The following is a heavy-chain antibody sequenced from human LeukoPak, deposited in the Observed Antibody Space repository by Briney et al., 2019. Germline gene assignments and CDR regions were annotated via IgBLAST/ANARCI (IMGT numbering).Heavy chain of an antibody. CDR2: IYYSGST. CDR1: GGSISSSSYY. D-gene: IGHD2-2*01. Sequence: SETLSLTCTVSGGSISSSSYYWGWIRQPPGKGLEWIGSIYYSGSTYYNPSLKSRVTISIDTSKNQFSLKLSSVTAADTAVYYCARADIVVVPGAVLNAFDIWGQGTMVTVSS. V-gene: IGHV4-39*07. CDR3: ARADIVVVPGAVLNAFDI. J-gene: IGHJ3*02.